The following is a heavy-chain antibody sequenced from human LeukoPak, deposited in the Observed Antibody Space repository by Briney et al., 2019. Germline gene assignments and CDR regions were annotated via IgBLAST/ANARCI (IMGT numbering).Heavy chain of an antibody. V-gene: IGHV4-61*01. CDR2: IYYSGST. CDR1: GGSVSSGSHY. J-gene: IGHJ4*02. CDR3: ARDRAAMVDY. Sequence: PSETLSLTCTVSGGSVSSGSHYWSWIRQPPGKGPEWIGYIYYSGSTNYNPSLKSRVTISVDTSKNQFSLKLSSVTAADTAVYYCARDRAAMVDYWGQGTLVTVSS. D-gene: IGHD5-18*01.